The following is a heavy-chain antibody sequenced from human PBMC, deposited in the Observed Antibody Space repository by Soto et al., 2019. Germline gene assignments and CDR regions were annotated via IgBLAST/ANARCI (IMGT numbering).Heavy chain of an antibody. V-gene: IGHV1-69*13. Sequence: SVKVSCKASGGTFSSYAVSWVRQAPGQGLEWMGVIIPLLNTPKYVQKFQGRVTITADASATTAYMELSSLRSEDTAVYYCARESSSHNYYYYGMDVWGQGTTVTVSS. CDR3: ARESSSHNYYYYGMDV. CDR1: GGTFSSYA. D-gene: IGHD6-6*01. CDR2: IIPLLNTP. J-gene: IGHJ6*02.